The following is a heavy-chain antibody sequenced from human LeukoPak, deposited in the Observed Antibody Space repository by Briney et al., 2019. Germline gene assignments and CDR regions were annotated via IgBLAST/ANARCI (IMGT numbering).Heavy chain of an antibody. J-gene: IGHJ4*02. Sequence: ASVKVSCKASRGTFSRYAISWVRQAPGQGLEWMGRIIPILGTANYGQKFQGRVKITTDDATSTAYMELSSLRSEDTAVYYCAREASCGWYGLGPRYYFDYWGQGTLVTVSS. CDR1: RGTFSRYA. D-gene: IGHD6-19*01. CDR3: AREASCGWYGLGPRYYFDY. CDR2: IIPILGTA. V-gene: IGHV1-69*05.